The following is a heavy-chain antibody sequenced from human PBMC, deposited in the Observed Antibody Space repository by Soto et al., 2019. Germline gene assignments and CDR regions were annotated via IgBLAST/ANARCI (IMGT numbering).Heavy chain of an antibody. CDR3: ARSGYSYGPNID. Sequence: QVQLVQSGAEVQKPGSSVKVSCRAARGSFSASGFSWVRQAPGQGLEWVGGFIPIFGTAHYAPKFQDRVTMTADESTSTVYMALSSLKSEDTAMYYCARSGYSYGPNIDWGQGTLVTVSS. V-gene: IGHV1-69*01. CDR2: FIPIFGTA. CDR1: RGSFSASG. J-gene: IGHJ4*02. D-gene: IGHD5-18*01.